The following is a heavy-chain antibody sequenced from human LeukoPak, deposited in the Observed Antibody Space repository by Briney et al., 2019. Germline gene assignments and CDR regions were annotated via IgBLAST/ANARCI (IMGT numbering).Heavy chain of an antibody. CDR1: GLTFSSYW. D-gene: IGHD3-16*01. CDR2: INQDGSKE. CDR3: AALWDGGY. Sequence: GASLRLYWAASGLTFSSYWRGWACQGSEKGREWVADINQDGSKEYYVDSVKGRFTVSRDNAKNSLFLQMNSLRAEDSAVYYCAALWDGGYWGQGTLVTVSS. V-gene: IGHV3-7*01. J-gene: IGHJ4*02.